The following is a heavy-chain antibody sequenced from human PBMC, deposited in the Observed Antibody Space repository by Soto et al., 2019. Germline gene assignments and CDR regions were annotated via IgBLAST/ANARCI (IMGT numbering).Heavy chain of an antibody. CDR1: GASITSEDYY. CDR3: ARGLTHGRIQLWLRSARLQS. CDR2: MFYSGTT. V-gene: IGHV4-30-4*01. D-gene: IGHD5-18*01. Sequence: QAQLQESGPGLVKPSQTLSLTCNVSGASITSEDYYWSWIRQPPGKGLEWIGFMFYSGTTYYSPPFKGRVTISADTSNNRSSLKLSSVPAADTAVYYCARGLTHGRIQLWLRSARLQSWGQGILVTVSS. J-gene: IGHJ5*02.